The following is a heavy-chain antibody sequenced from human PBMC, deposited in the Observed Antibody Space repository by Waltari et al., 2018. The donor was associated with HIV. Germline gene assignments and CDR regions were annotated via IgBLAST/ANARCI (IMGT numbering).Heavy chain of an antibody. D-gene: IGHD1-26*01. CDR3: VVGEPGSIGDY. J-gene: IGHJ4*02. CDR1: GFIFSEHY. Sequence: EVQVVESGGGLVQPGGSLRLYCAGSGFIFSEHYMDWVRQAPGKGLDGIGRIRSKANGGTTEDAASVRGRFTISRDDSSNAVFLHMNSLKTDDTAVYYCVVGEPGSIGDYWGQGTLVTVSS. V-gene: IGHV3-72*01. CDR2: IRSKANGGTT.